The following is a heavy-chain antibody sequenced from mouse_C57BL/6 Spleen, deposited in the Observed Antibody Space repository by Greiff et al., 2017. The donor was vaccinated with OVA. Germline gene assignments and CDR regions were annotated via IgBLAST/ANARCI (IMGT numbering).Heavy chain of an antibody. CDR2: ILPSIGRT. J-gene: IGHJ2*01. CDR1: DSEVFPIAY. Sequence: QVQLQQSGSELRSPGSSVKLSCKDFDSEVFPIAYMSWVRQKPGLGFEWIGGILPSIGRTIYGEKFEDKATLDADTLSNTAYLELNSLTSEDSAIYYCAREGSPYYYGSSYVRYFDYWGQGTTLTVSS. D-gene: IGHD1-1*01. V-gene: IGHV15-2*01. CDR3: AREGSPYYYGSSYVRYFDY.